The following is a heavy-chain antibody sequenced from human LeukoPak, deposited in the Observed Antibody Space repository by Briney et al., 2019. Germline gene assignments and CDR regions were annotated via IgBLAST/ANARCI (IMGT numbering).Heavy chain of an antibody. V-gene: IGHV3-21*01. CDR2: ISSSSSSYI. CDR3: ARDALAAGYRLEWYYFDY. CDR1: GFTFSTYT. D-gene: IGHD2-2*01. J-gene: IGHJ4*02. Sequence: GGSLRLSCAASGFTFSTYTMNWVRQAPGKGLEWVSSISSSSSSYIYYADSVKGRFTISRDNAKNSLYLQMNSLRAEDTAVYYCARDALAAGYRLEWYYFDYWGQGTLVTVSS.